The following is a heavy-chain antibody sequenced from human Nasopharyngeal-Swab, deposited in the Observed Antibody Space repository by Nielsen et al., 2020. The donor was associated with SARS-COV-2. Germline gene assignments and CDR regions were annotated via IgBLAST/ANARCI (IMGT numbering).Heavy chain of an antibody. CDR1: GYSFINYW. V-gene: IGHV5-51*01. CDR3: ARRAARDGYNYEVDP. D-gene: IGHD5-24*01. J-gene: IGHJ5*01. Sequence: GGSLRLSCKASGYSFINYWIGWVRQKPGKGLEWMGIIYPGNSQTKYSPTFQGQVTTSAERSINTAYLQWSTLKASDSAMYFCARRAARDGYNYEVDPWGQGTLVTVSS. CDR2: IYPGNSQT.